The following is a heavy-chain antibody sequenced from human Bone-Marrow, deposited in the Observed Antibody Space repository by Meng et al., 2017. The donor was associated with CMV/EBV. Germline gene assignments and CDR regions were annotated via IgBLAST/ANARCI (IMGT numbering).Heavy chain of an antibody. V-gene: IGHV2-5*01. Sequence: SGPTLVKPTQTLTLTCTFSGFSLSTSGVGVGWIRQPPGKALEWLALIYWNDDKRYSPSLKSRLTITKDTSKNQVVLTMTNMDPVDTATYYCALRRMWWFRPTSHGDAFDIWGQGTMVTVSS. CDR2: IYWNDDK. J-gene: IGHJ3*02. CDR3: ALRRMWWFRPTSHGDAFDI. D-gene: IGHD2-21*01. CDR1: GFSLSTSGVG.